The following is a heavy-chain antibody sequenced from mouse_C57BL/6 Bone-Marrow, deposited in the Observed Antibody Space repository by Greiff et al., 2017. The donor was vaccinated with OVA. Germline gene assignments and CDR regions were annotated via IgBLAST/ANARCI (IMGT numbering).Heavy chain of an antibody. V-gene: IGHV5-12*01. CDR3: ARLDAMDY. CDR2: ISNGGGST. Sequence: EVQVVESGGGLVQPGGSLKLSCAASGFTFSDFYMYWIRQTPEKRLEWVAYISNGGGSTYYPDTVKGRFTISRDNAKNTLYLQMSRLKSEDTAMYSCARLDAMDYWGQGTSVTVSS. J-gene: IGHJ4*01. CDR1: GFTFSDFY.